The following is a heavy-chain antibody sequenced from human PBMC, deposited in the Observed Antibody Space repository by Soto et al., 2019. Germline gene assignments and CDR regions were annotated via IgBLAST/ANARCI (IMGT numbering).Heavy chain of an antibody. Sequence: PSQTLSLTCAISGDSVSSNSAAWNWIRQSPSRGLEWLGRTYYRSKWYNDYAVSVKSRITINPDTSKNQFSLQLNSVTPVDTAVYYCVRDMERIQLWFGYYYYGMDVWGQGTTVTVSS. CDR3: VRDMERIQLWFGYYYYGMDV. J-gene: IGHJ6*02. V-gene: IGHV6-1*01. D-gene: IGHD5-18*01. CDR2: TYYRSKWYN. CDR1: GDSVSSNSAA.